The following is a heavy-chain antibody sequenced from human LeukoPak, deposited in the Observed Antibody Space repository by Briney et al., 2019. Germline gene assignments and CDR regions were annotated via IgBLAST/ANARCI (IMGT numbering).Heavy chain of an antibody. CDR2: IYTSGST. CDR3: ARDRHPYIYFDY. V-gene: IGHV4-4*07. D-gene: IGHD2-2*02. J-gene: IGHJ4*02. CDR1: GGSISSYY. Sequence: HPSETLSLTCTVSGGSISSYYWSWIRQPAGKGLEWIGRIYTSGSTNYIPSLKSRVTMSVDTSKNQFSLKLSSVTAADTAVYYCARDRHPYIYFDYWGQGTLVTVSS.